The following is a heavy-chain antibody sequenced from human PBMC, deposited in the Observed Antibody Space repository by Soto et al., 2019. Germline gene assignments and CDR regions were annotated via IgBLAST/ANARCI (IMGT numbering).Heavy chain of an antibody. J-gene: IGHJ4*02. CDR2: INAGNGNT. V-gene: IGHV1-3*01. D-gene: IGHD3-3*01. CDR3: SREVRTISGVVLLYY. Sequence: QAPGQRFEWMGWINAGNGNTRFSPKFQDRVIMTRDTSASTIHMELSSLRSEDTAVYYCSREVRTISGVVLLYYWGQGTLVTVSS.